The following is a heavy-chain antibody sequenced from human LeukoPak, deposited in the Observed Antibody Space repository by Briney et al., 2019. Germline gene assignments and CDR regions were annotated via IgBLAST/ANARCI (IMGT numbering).Heavy chain of an antibody. J-gene: IGHJ3*02. CDR2: IYYTGGT. CDR3: ARPYDSSGYRRAFDI. Sequence: SETLSLTCTVSGGFISSYYWSWIRQPPGKGLEWIGYIYYTGGTNYNPSLQSRVTISVDTSKNQFSLKLSSVTAADTAVYYCARPYDSSGYRRAFDIWGQGTMVTVSP. V-gene: IGHV4-59*08. D-gene: IGHD3-22*01. CDR1: GGFISSYY.